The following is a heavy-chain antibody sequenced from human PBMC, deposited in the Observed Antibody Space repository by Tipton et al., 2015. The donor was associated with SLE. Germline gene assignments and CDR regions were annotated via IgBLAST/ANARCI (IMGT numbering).Heavy chain of an antibody. Sequence: LRLSCTVSGGSVSSVGYYWSWIRLQPGKGLEWIGYIYYIGSGSTSHNPSLKSRLTISVDTSKNQFSLKLSSVTAADTAVYYCARDRSRGYGSFDDWGQGTLVTVSS. CDR1: GGSVSSVGYY. J-gene: IGHJ4*02. CDR2: IYYIGSGST. CDR3: ARDRSRGYGSFDD. V-gene: IGHV4-31*03. D-gene: IGHD5-12*01.